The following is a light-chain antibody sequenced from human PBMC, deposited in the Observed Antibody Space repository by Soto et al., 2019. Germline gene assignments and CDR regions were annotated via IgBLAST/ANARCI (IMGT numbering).Light chain of an antibody. CDR3: CSYATVNTVV. J-gene: IGLJ1*01. CDR2: EDN. V-gene: IGLV2-23*02. Sequence: QSAVTQPASVSGSPGQSITISCTGTSSDVGTYNLVSWYQQHPGKAPKLLIPEDNKRPSGVSNRFSGSKSGNTASLSISGLQAEDEADYYCCSYATVNTVVFGTGTKVTVL. CDR1: SSDVGTYNL.